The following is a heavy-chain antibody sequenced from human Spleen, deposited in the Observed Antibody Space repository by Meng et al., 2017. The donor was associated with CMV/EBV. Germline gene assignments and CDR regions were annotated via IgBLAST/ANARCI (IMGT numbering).Heavy chain of an antibody. CDR1: GFTCSSYW. CDR2: IKQDGSEK. J-gene: IGHJ4*02. D-gene: IGHD3-3*01. Sequence: ASGFTCSSYWMSWVRQAPGKGLEWVANIKQDGSEKYYVDSVKGRFTISRDNAKNSLYLQMNSLRAEDTAVYYCARDLDFWSGYYLDYWGQGTLVTVSS. V-gene: IGHV3-7*01. CDR3: ARDLDFWSGYYLDY.